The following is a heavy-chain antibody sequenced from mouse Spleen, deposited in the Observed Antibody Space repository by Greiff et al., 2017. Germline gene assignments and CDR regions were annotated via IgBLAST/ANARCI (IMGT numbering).Heavy chain of an antibody. CDR3: ARSARYRAFDY. CDR2: IYPGDGDT. CDR1: GYAFSSSW. Sequence: VKLMESGPELVKPGASVKISCKASGYAFSSSWMNWVKQRPGKGLEWIGRIYPGDGDTNYNGKFKGKATLTAVKSSSTAYMQLSSLTSEDSAVYFCARSARYRAFDYWGQGTTLTVSS. D-gene: IGHD2-14*01. V-gene: IGHV1-82*01. J-gene: IGHJ2*01.